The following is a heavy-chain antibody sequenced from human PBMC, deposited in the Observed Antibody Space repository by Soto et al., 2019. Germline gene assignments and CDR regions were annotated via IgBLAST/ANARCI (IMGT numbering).Heavy chain of an antibody. CDR3: ARIPGDCYNKNFDY. D-gene: IGHD2-21*01. V-gene: IGHV1-69*01. CDR2: IIPIFGTA. Sequence: QVQLVQSGDEVKKPGSSVKVSCKASGGTFSSYAISWVRQAPGQGLEWMGGIIPIFGTANYAQKFQGRVTITADESTSTAYMELSSLRSEDTAVYYCARIPGDCYNKNFDYWGQGTLVTVSS. CDR1: GGTFSSYA. J-gene: IGHJ4*02.